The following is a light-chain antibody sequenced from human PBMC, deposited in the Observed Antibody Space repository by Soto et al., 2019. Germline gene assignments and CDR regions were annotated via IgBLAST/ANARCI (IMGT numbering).Light chain of an antibody. CDR1: SRDLGGYNF. J-gene: IGLJ1*01. CDR2: EVS. Sequence: QSVLTQSPSASGSPGQSVTISCTGTSRDLGGYNFVSWYQQHPGKAPKLMIYEVSKRLSGVPDRFSGSKSGNTASLTVSGLQADDEADYYCVSYTTSASYVFGTGTKLTVL. CDR3: VSYTTSASYV. V-gene: IGLV2-8*01.